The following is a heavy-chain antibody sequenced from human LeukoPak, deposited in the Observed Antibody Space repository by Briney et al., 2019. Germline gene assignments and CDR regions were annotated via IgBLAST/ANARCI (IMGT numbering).Heavy chain of an antibody. V-gene: IGHV4-30-4*08. J-gene: IGHJ4*02. Sequence: SETLSLTCTVSGGSISSGDYYWSWIRQPPGKGLEWIGYIYYSGSTYYNPSLKSRVTISVDTSKNQFSLKLSSVTAADTAVYYCARGPWTAMVRDLFHYWGQGTLVTVSS. CDR3: ARGPWTAMVRDLFHY. D-gene: IGHD3-10*01. CDR2: IYYSGST. CDR1: GGSISSGDYY.